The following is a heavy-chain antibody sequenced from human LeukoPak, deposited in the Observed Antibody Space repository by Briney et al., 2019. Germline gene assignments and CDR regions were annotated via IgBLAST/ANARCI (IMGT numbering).Heavy chain of an antibody. Sequence: ASVKVSCKASGYSFIDHYIHWVRQAPGQGLEWMGWINPKNGDTNYAQNFQGRVTMTRDTSISTANMELSRLTSDDTAVYYCVGEDFWSGPESLYYYYQFMDVWGKGTTVTVSS. J-gene: IGHJ6*03. V-gene: IGHV1-2*02. CDR1: GYSFIDHY. D-gene: IGHD3-3*01. CDR2: INPKNGDT. CDR3: VGEDFWSGPESLYYYYQFMDV.